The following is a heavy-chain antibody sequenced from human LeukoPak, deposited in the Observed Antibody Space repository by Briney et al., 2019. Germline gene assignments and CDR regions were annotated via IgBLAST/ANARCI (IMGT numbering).Heavy chain of an antibody. D-gene: IGHD3-22*01. CDR3: AKADYYDSSGPFDY. Sequence: GGSLRLSCAASGFTFSSYAMSWVRQAPGKGLEWVSAISGSGGSTYSADSVKGRFTISRDNSKNTLYLQMNSLRAEDTAVYYCAKADYYDSSGPFDYWGQGTLVTVSS. CDR1: GFTFSSYA. V-gene: IGHV3-23*01. CDR2: ISGSGGST. J-gene: IGHJ4*02.